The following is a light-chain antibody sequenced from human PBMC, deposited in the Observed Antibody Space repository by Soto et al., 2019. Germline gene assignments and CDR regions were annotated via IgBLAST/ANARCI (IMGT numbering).Light chain of an antibody. V-gene: IGKV1-39*01. J-gene: IGKJ4*01. Sequence: DIQMTQSPSSLSASVGDRVTITCRASQSISSYLNWYQQKPGKAPKLLIYAASSLQSGVPSRFSSVGSGTHFTLTVTILQPEDFAPYYCQQSYITPLTFGGATKVEIK. CDR1: QSISSY. CDR3: QQSYITPLT. CDR2: AAS.